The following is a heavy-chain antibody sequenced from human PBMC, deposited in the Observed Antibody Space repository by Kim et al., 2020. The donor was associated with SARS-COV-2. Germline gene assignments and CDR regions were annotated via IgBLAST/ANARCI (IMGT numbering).Heavy chain of an antibody. Sequence: SETLSLTCAVYGVSFSGYYWSWIRQPPGKGLEWIGEINHSGSTNYNPSLKSRVTISVDTSKNQFSLKLNSVTAADTAVYYCARGSSSWQLTNNWFDPWGQGTLVTVSS. J-gene: IGHJ5*02. CDR3: ARGSSSWQLTNNWFDP. CDR2: INHSGST. V-gene: IGHV4-34*01. CDR1: GVSFSGYY. D-gene: IGHD6-13*01.